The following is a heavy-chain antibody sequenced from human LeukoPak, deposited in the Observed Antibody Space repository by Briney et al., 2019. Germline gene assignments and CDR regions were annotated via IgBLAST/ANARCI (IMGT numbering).Heavy chain of an antibody. CDR2: IIPIFGTA. Sequence: SVKVSCKASGGTFSSYAISWVRQAPGQGLEWMGGIIPIFGTANYAQKFQGRVTITADESTSTAYMELSSLRSEDTAVYYCANGPYDSPAPYNWFDPWGQGTLVTVSS. CDR1: GGTFSSYA. D-gene: IGHD5-12*01. CDR3: ANGPYDSPAPYNWFDP. J-gene: IGHJ5*02. V-gene: IGHV1-69*13.